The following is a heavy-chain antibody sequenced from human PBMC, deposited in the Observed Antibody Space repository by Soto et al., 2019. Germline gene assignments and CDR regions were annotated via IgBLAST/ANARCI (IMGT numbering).Heavy chain of an antibody. CDR1: GYTFTTCP. J-gene: IGHJ4*02. Sequence: SVKVSCKASGYTFTTCPIIWVRQAPGQGLEWMGWINTYSGDTNYAQNFQGRVTMTTDTSTSTAYMDLRSLSSDDTAVYYCARVVNGMTGGDYWGQGTLVTVSS. V-gene: IGHV1-18*01. D-gene: IGHD1-1*01. CDR2: INTYSGDT. CDR3: ARVVNGMTGGDY.